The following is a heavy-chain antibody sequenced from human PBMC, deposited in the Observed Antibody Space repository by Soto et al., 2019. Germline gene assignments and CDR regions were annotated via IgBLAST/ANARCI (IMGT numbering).Heavy chain of an antibody. CDR3: AKGFIEARPYYSGMAV. CDR2: ISYDGSNK. J-gene: IGHJ6*01. D-gene: IGHD6-6*01. V-gene: IGHV3-30*18. Sequence: QASRKRLEWVAVISYDGSNKYYADSVKGRFTISRDNSKNTLYLQMNSLRAEDTAVYYCAKGFIEARPYYSGMAVWGQGATVTVA.